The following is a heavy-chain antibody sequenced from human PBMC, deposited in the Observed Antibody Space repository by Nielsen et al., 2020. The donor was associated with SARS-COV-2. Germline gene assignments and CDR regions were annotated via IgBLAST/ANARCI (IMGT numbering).Heavy chain of an antibody. Sequence: ASVKVSCKASGYTFTSYAMHWVRQAPGQRLEWMGWINAGNGNTKYSQKFQGRVTITRDTSASTAYMELSSLRSEDTAVYYCARGIAVAGRWESLHWGQGTLVPSPQ. D-gene: IGHD6-19*01. CDR1: GYTFTSYA. CDR2: INAGNGNT. CDR3: ARGIAVAGRWESLH. V-gene: IGHV1-3*01. J-gene: IGHJ1*01.